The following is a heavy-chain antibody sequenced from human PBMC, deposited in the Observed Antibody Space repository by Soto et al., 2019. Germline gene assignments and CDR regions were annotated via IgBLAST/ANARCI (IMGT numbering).Heavy chain of an antibody. D-gene: IGHD3-16*01. CDR3: ARLESVGLYYYGMDV. CDR2: IYTSGST. V-gene: IGHV4-4*07. CDR1: GGSISSYY. Sequence: PSETLSLTCTVSGGSISSYYWSWIRQPAGKGLEWIGRIYTSGSTNYNPSLKSRVTMSVDTSKNQFSLKLSSVTAADTAVYYCARLESVGLYYYGMDVWGQGTTVTVSS. J-gene: IGHJ6*02.